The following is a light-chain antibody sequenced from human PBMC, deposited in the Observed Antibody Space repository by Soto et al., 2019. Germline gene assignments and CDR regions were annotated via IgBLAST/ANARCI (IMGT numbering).Light chain of an antibody. J-gene: IGKJ4*01. CDR2: DAS. CDR1: QGISNY. CDR3: QQYDNLPLT. V-gene: IGKV1-33*01. Sequence: DIQMTQSPSSLSASVGDRVTITCQASQGISNYLNWYQQKPGKAPKLLIYDASNLETGVPSRFSGSGSGTDFTFTISSLQPEEIATYYCQQYDNLPLTVGGGNKVDIK.